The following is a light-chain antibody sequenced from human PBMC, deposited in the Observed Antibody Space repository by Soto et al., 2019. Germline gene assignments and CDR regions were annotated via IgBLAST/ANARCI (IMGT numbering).Light chain of an antibody. J-gene: IGKJ4*01. CDR2: DAS. CDR3: QQRSNWLT. V-gene: IGKV3-11*01. CDR1: QSVSSY. Sequence: EIVLTQSPATLSLSPGERATLSCRASQSVSSYLAWYQQKIGQAPRLLIYDASNRATGIPARFSGSGSGTDFTLTISSLEPEDFAVSYCQQRSNWLTFGGGTKVEIK.